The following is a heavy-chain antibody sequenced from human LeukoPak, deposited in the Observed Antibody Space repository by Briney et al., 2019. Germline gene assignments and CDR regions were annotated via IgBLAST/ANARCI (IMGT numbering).Heavy chain of an antibody. CDR1: GFTFYTYS. Sequence: GGSLRLSCAASGFTFYTYSMNWVRQAPGKGLEWVSYINSISSAIYYADSVKGRFTISRDNAKNSLYLQMNSLRDEDTAVYYCARDWSSAFEIWGQGTMVTVSS. J-gene: IGHJ3*02. CDR3: ARDWSSAFEI. V-gene: IGHV3-48*02. D-gene: IGHD3-3*01. CDR2: INSISSAI.